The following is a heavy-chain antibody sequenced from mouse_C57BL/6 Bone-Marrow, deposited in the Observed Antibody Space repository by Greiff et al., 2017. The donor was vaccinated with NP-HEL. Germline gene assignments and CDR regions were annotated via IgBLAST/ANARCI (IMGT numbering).Heavy chain of an antibody. Sequence: VQLQQPGAELVKPGASVKLSCKASGYTFTSYWMHWVKQRPGRGLEWIGRIDPTSGGTKYNEKFKSKATLTVDKPSCTAYMQHSSLTTEDSAVYYSARCRYSTFWFAYWGQGTLVTVTA. CDR2: IDPTSGGT. D-gene: IGHD2-5*01. J-gene: IGHJ3*01. CDR3: ARCRYSTFWFAY. CDR1: GYTFTSYW. V-gene: IGHV1-72*01.